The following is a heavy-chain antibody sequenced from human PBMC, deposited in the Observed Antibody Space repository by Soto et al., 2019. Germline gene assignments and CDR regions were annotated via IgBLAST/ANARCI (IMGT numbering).Heavy chain of an antibody. CDR2: ITPIFGTP. Sequence: QVQLVQSGTEVKKPGSSVKVSCKASGGTFSRYAINWVRQAPGHGLEWMGGITPIFGTPNYAQKFQGRVTITAAGSTKTAYMELRRLRSEDTAVYYCAQTLGLAVSGPGRFDLWGRGTLVTVTS. J-gene: IGHJ2*01. CDR3: AQTLGLAVSGPGRFDL. D-gene: IGHD6-19*01. V-gene: IGHV1-69*12. CDR1: GGTFSRYA.